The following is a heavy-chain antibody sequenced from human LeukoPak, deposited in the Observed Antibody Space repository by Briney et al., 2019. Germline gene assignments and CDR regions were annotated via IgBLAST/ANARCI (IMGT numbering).Heavy chain of an antibody. J-gene: IGHJ4*02. CDR2: MNPNSGNT. CDR3: ARGRDDYGDYLFDY. V-gene: IGHV1-8*01. CDR1: GYTFTSYD. D-gene: IGHD4-17*01. Sequence: ASVKVSCKASGYTFTSYDINWARQATGQGLEWMGWMNPNSGNTGYAQKFQGRVTMTRNTSISTAYMELSSLRSEDTAVYYCARGRDDYGDYLFDYWGQGTLVTVSS.